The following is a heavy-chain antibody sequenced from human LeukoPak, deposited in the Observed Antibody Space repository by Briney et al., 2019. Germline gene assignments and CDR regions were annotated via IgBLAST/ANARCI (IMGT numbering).Heavy chain of an antibody. D-gene: IGHD3-10*01. J-gene: IGHJ4*02. CDR3: ASVPHYYGSGSYRLPPP. V-gene: IGHV4-59*01. Sequence: SETLSLTCTVSGGSISSYYWSWIRQPPGKGLEWIGYIYYSGSTNYNPSLKSRVTISVDTSKNQFSLMLSSVTAADTAVYYCASVPHYYGSGSYRLPPPWGQGTLVTVSS. CDR1: GGSISSYY. CDR2: IYYSGST.